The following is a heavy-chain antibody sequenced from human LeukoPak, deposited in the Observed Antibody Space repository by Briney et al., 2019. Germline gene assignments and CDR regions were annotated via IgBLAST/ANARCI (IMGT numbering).Heavy chain of an antibody. V-gene: IGHV3-66*02. CDR3: AREEMTTVSASYYLFAFDV. J-gene: IGHJ6*02. CDR2: MYSGGIT. CDR1: GFTVSSNY. D-gene: IGHD4-11*01. Sequence: GGSLRLSCEASGFTVSSNYMSWVRQAPGRGLEWVSVMYSGGITYHADSVKGRFTISRDNSKNTLYLQMTSLRPDDTAVYYCAREEMTTVSASYYLFAFDVWGQGTTVTVSS.